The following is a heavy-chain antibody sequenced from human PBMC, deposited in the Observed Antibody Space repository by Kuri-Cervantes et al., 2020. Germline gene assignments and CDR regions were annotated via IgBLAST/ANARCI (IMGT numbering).Heavy chain of an antibody. V-gene: IGHV1-46*01. D-gene: IGHD3-10*01. Sequence: ASVKVSCKASGYTFTSYAMHWVRQAPGQGLEWMGIINPSGGSTSYAQKFQGRVTMTRDTSTSTVYMELSSLRSEDTAVYYCASPQWFGDLIFRYGMDVWGQGTMVTVSS. CDR3: ASPQWFGDLIFRYGMDV. J-gene: IGHJ6*02. CDR1: GYTFTSYA. CDR2: INPSGGST.